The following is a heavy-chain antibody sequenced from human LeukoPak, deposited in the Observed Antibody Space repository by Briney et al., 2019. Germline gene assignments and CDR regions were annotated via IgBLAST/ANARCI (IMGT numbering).Heavy chain of an antibody. J-gene: IGHJ4*02. Sequence: GGSLRLSCAASGFTFSDYAMTWVRQAPGKGLEWVATISGSGVMTYYADSVKGRFTVSGDNSKNTLYLQMNSLRAEDTAVYYCANLEGKGGYPDYWGQGTLVTVSS. CDR1: GFTFSDYA. CDR2: ISGSGVMT. V-gene: IGHV3-23*01. CDR3: ANLEGKGGYPDY. D-gene: IGHD5-12*01.